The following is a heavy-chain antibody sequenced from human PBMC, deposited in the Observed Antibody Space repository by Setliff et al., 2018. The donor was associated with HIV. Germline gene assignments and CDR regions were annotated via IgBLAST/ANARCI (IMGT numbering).Heavy chain of an antibody. D-gene: IGHD2-8*01. Sequence: GGSLRLSCAAPGFTLSYYSMNWVRQAPGKGLEWVSSISSSSSYIYYADSGKGRFTISRDNAKNSLYLQMNSLRAEDTAVYYCASHPSVYGPPFDYWGQGTLVTVSS. V-gene: IGHV3-21*06. CDR3: ASHPSVYGPPFDY. CDR2: ISSSSSYI. CDR1: GFTLSYYS. J-gene: IGHJ4*02.